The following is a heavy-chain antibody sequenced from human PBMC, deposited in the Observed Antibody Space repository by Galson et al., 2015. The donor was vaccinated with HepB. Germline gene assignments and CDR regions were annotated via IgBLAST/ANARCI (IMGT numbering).Heavy chain of an antibody. CDR1: GGTFSSYA. D-gene: IGHD6-13*01. J-gene: IGHJ6*02. V-gene: IGHV1-69*13. Sequence: SVKVSCKASGGTFSSYAISWVRQAPGQGLEWMGGIIPIFGTANYAQKFQGRVTITADESTSTAYMELSSLRSEDTAVYYCARDMYSSSWTPAHYYGMDVWGQGTTVTVSS. CDR3: ARDMYSSSWTPAHYYGMDV. CDR2: IIPIFGTA.